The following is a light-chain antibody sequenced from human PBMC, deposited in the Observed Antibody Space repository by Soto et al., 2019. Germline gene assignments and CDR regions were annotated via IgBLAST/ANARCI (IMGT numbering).Light chain of an antibody. CDR1: QSISSW. CDR2: DAS. J-gene: IGKJ1*01. V-gene: IGKV1-5*01. CDR3: QQYNSYSPWT. Sequence: DIPMTQSPSTLSASVGDRVTITCRASQSISSWLAWYQQKPGKAPKLLIYDASSLESGVPSRFSGSGSGTEFTRTIRSLPLDDFATYYCQQYNSYSPWTFGQGTKVEIK.